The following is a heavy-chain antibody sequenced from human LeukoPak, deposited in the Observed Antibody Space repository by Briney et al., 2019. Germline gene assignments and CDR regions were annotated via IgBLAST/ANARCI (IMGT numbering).Heavy chain of an antibody. D-gene: IGHD6-13*01. Sequence: ASVKVSCKASGYTFTSYGISWVRQAPGQGLEWMGWISAYNGNTNYAQKLQGRVTMTRNTSISTAYMELSSLRSEDTAVYYCARGVRSRAAAGRGRDYYYYMDVWGKGTTVTISS. CDR2: ISAYNGNT. V-gene: IGHV1-18*01. J-gene: IGHJ6*03. CDR1: GYTFTSYG. CDR3: ARGVRSRAAAGRGRDYYYYMDV.